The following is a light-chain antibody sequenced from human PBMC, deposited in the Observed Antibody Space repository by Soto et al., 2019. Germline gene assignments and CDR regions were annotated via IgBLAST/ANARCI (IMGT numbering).Light chain of an antibody. CDR2: DGD. Sequence: IQMTQSPSTLPASVGDRVSITCRASQSISIWVAWYQQRPGKAPKLLIYDGDSLESGVPPRFSGSRSGTEFNLTISSLQSDDFATYYCQQYSGYSLTFGQGTKVDIK. CDR3: QQYSGYSLT. J-gene: IGKJ1*01. CDR1: QSISIW. V-gene: IGKV1-5*01.